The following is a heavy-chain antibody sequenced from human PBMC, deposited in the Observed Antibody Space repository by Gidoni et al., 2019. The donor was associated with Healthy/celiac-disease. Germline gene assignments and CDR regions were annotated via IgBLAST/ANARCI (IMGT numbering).Heavy chain of an antibody. CDR2: ISGSGGST. V-gene: IGHV3-23*01. D-gene: IGHD3-22*01. Sequence: EVQLLEPGGGLVQPGGSLRLSCAASGFTFRSYAMSWVRQAPGKGLEWVSAISGSGGSTYYADSVKGRFTISRDNSKNTLYLQMNSLRAEDTAVYYCAKDQSTMIVVVNKDWYFDLWGRGTLVTVSS. CDR3: AKDQSTMIVVVNKDWYFDL. CDR1: GFTFRSYA. J-gene: IGHJ2*01.